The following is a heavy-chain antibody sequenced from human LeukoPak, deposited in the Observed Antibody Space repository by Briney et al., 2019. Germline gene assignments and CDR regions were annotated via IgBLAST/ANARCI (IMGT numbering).Heavy chain of an antibody. D-gene: IGHD3-10*01. CDR2: INHSGST. J-gene: IGHJ4*02. Sequence: SETLPLTCAVYGGSFSGYYWSWIRQPPGKGLEWIGEINHSGSTNYNPSLKSRVTISVDTSKNQFSLKLSSVTAADTAVYYCARGRYYYGSGSYFPGYFDYWGQGTLVTVSS. CDR1: GGSFSGYY. CDR3: ARGRYYYGSGSYFPGYFDY. V-gene: IGHV4-34*01.